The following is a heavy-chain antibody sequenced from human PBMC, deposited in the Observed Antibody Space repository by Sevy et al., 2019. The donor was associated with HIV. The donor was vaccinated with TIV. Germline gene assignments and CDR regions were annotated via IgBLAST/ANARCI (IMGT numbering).Heavy chain of an antibody. CDR2: INSDGSST. CDR1: GFTFSSYG. Sequence: GGSLRLSCAASGFTFSSYGMHWVRQAPGKGLVWVSRINSDGSSTSYAHSVKGRFTISRDNAKNTLYLQMNSLRAEDTAVYYCARLPRRLVREDAFDIWGQGTMVTVSS. V-gene: IGHV3-74*01. D-gene: IGHD6-19*01. J-gene: IGHJ3*02. CDR3: ARLPRRLVREDAFDI.